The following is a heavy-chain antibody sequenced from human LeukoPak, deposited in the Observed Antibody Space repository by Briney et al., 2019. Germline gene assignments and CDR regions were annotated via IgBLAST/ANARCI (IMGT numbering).Heavy chain of an antibody. CDR3: GKYGQGKWIDY. CDR2: ISGSGGNT. Sequence: GGSLRLSCAASGFTFSSYDMSWVRQAPGGGLEWVSSISGSGGNTYYGDSVKGRFTISRDNSKNTLYLQMNSLRAEDTAVYYCGKYGQGKWIDYWGQGTLVTVSS. J-gene: IGHJ4*02. D-gene: IGHD3-10*01. V-gene: IGHV3-23*01. CDR1: GFTFSSYD.